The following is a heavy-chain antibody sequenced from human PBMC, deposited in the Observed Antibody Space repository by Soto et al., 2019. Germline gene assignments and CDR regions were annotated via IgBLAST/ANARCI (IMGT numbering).Heavy chain of an antibody. V-gene: IGHV3-23*01. Sequence: GGSLRLSCAASGFTFSSYAMSWVRQAPGKGLEWVSTISGRGDDTYYTDSVKGRFTISRDNSKNTLYVHMNSLRAEDTAVYYCARAQPTYSSSYFDYWGQGTLVTV. J-gene: IGHJ4*02. CDR2: ISGRGDDT. D-gene: IGHD3-22*01. CDR3: ARAQPTYSSSYFDY. CDR1: GFTFSSYA.